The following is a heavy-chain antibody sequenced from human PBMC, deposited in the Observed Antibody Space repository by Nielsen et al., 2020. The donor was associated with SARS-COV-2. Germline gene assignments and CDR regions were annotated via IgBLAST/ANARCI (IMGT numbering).Heavy chain of an antibody. J-gene: IGHJ4*02. CDR1: GGSISISSYY. CDR3: ARHGLAGNYDY. D-gene: IGHD6-13*01. V-gene: IGHV4-39*01. CDR2: IHYSGTP. Sequence: SETLSLTCTVSGGSISISSYYWGWIRQSPGRGLEWIGYIHYSGTPYYNPSLRSRVAISVDTSKNQFSLRLNSVTAADTAVYYCARHGLAGNYDYWGQGSPVTVSS.